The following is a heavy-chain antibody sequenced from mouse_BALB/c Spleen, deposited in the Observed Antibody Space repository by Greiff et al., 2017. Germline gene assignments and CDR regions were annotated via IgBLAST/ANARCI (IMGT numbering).Heavy chain of an antibody. J-gene: IGHJ1*01. V-gene: IGHV1-69*01. Sequence: QVQLQQPGAELVMPGASVKMSCKASGYTFTDYWMHWVKQRPGQGLEWIGAIDTSDSYTSYNQKFKGKATLTVDESSSTAYMQLSSLTSEDSAVYYCARNYGSGYFDVWGAGTTVTVSS. CDR1: GYTFTDYW. CDR2: IDTSDSYT. CDR3: ARNYGSGYFDV. D-gene: IGHD1-1*01.